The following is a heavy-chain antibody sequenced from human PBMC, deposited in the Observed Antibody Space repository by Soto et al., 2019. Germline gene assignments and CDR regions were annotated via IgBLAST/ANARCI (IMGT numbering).Heavy chain of an antibody. D-gene: IGHD3-16*02. CDR3: ARPGELSLMGEYYFDY. CDR1: GFTFSSYA. CDR2: ISYDGSNK. Sequence: GGSLRLSCAASGFTFSSYAMHWVRQAPGKGLEWVAVISYDGSNKYYADSVKGRFTISRENSKNTLYLQMNSLRAEDTAVYYCARPGELSLMGEYYFDYWGQGTLVTVSS. J-gene: IGHJ4*02. V-gene: IGHV3-30-3*01.